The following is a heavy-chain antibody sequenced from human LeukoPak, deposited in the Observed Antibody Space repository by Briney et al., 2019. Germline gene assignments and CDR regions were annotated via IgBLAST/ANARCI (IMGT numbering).Heavy chain of an antibody. CDR2: IYPGDSDT. V-gene: IGHV5-51*01. J-gene: IGHJ6*03. CDR3: ARANLPEYYMDV. D-gene: IGHD2-2*01. Sequence: GESLKISCQGSGYSFTKYCIGWVRQVPGKGLDWMGLIYPGDSDTRYSPSFQGQVAISADKSISTAYLQWSTLKASDTAMYYCARANLPEYYMDVWGKGTTVTVSS. CDR1: GYSFTKYC.